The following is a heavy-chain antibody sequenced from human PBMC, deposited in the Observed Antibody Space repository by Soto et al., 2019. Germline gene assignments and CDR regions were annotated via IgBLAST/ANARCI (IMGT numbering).Heavy chain of an antibody. CDR2: IYYSGIT. V-gene: IGHV4-59*01. J-gene: IGHJ6*02. Sequence: SETLSLTCSVSGGSLRSNYWSWIRQSPGKGLEWIGFIYYSGITIYNPSLKSRVTMSLDRSKNQFSLKLNSLTAADTGVYYCARDSRIPPRLPRNSYDYYGLDVWGQGTTVTVSS. CDR3: ARDSRIPPRLPRNSYDYYGLDV. D-gene: IGHD5-18*01. CDR1: GGSLRSNY.